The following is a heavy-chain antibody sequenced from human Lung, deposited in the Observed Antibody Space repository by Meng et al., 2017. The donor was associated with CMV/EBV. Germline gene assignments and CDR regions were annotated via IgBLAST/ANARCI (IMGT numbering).Heavy chain of an antibody. Sequence: GGSLRLSXKGSGYSFTSYWIGWVRQMPGKGLEWMGIIYPGDSDTRYSPSFQGQVTISADKSISTAYLQWSSLKASDTAMYYCARTVKYYYDSSGPDPWGQGTLVTFSS. CDR3: ARTVKYYYDSSGPDP. D-gene: IGHD3-22*01. J-gene: IGHJ5*02. CDR1: GYSFTSYW. V-gene: IGHV5-51*01. CDR2: IYPGDSDT.